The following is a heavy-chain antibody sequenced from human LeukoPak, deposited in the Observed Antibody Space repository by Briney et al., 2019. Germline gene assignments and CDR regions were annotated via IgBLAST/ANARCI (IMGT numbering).Heavy chain of an antibody. CDR3: AREWLRNTDY. CDR2: IYTSGST. J-gene: IGHJ4*02. Sequence: PSQTLSLTCTVSGGSISGGSYYWSWIRQPAGKGLEWIGRIYTSGSTNYNPSLKSRVTISVDTSKNQFSLKLSSVTAADTAVYYCAREWLRNTDYWGQGTLVTVSS. CDR1: GGSISGGSYY. D-gene: IGHD5-12*01. V-gene: IGHV4-61*02.